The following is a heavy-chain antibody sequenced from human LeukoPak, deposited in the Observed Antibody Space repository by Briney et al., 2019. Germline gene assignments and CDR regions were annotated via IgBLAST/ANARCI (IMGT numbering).Heavy chain of an antibody. Sequence: GGSLRLSCTASGFTFSSYAMSWVRQAPGKGLEWVSAIRGSGGSTYYADSVKGRSTISRDNSKNTLYLQMNSLRAEDTAVYYCAKVTNYDFWSGYYHYWGQGTLVTVSS. CDR1: GFTFSSYA. J-gene: IGHJ4*02. CDR2: IRGSGGST. D-gene: IGHD3-3*01. CDR3: AKVTNYDFWSGYYHY. V-gene: IGHV3-23*01.